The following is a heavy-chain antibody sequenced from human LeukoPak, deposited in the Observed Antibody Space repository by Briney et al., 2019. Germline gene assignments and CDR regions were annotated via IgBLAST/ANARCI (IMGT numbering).Heavy chain of an antibody. CDR1: GFTFSSYG. D-gene: IGHD4-23*01. CDR3: AKAPRPDYGGNSAHFDY. Sequence: GGSLRLSCAASGFTFSSYGMHWVRQAPGKGLEWVAFIRYDGSNKYYADSVKGRFTISRDNSKNTLYLQMNSLRAEDTAVYYCAKAPRPDYGGNSAHFDYWGQGTLVTVSS. CDR2: IRYDGSNK. V-gene: IGHV3-30*02. J-gene: IGHJ4*02.